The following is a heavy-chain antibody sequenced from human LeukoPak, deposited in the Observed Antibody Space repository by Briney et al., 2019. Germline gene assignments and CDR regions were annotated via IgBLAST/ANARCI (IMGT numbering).Heavy chain of an antibody. CDR2: INPSGGST. Sequence: ASVKVSCKASGYTFTSYYMHWVRQAPGQGLEWMGIINPSGGSTSYAQKFQGRVTMTRGTSTSTVYMELSSLRSEDTAVYYCATRITIFGVVNDAFDIWGQGTMVTVSS. CDR3: ATRITIFGVVNDAFDI. CDR1: GYTFTSYY. J-gene: IGHJ3*02. D-gene: IGHD3-3*01. V-gene: IGHV1-46*01.